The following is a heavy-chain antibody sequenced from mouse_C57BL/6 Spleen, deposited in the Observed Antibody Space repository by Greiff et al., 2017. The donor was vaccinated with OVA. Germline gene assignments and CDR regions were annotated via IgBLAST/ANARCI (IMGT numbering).Heavy chain of an antibody. J-gene: IGHJ3*01. CDR3: TRTREGYDYDGAWFAY. Sequence: QVQLQQSGAELVRPGASVTLSCKASGYTFTDYEMHWVKQTPVHGLEWIGAIDPETGGTAYNQKFKGKAILTADKSSSTAYMELRSLTSEDSAVYYCTRTREGYDYDGAWFAYWGQGTLVTVSA. CDR1: GYTFTDYE. CDR2: IDPETGGT. V-gene: IGHV1-15*01. D-gene: IGHD2-4*01.